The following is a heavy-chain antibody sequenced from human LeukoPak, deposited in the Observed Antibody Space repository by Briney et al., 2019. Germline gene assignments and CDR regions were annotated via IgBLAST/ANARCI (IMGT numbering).Heavy chain of an antibody. Sequence: GGSLRLSCAASGFTFSSYSMNWVRQAPGKGLEWVSYISSSSSTIYYADSVKGRFTISRDNAKNSLYLQMNSLRAEDTAVYYCAKDGCSGGSCYHPYYYYYMDVWGKGTTVTISS. CDR3: AKDGCSGGSCYHPYYYYYMDV. J-gene: IGHJ6*03. CDR1: GFTFSSYS. V-gene: IGHV3-48*01. D-gene: IGHD2-15*01. CDR2: ISSSSSTI.